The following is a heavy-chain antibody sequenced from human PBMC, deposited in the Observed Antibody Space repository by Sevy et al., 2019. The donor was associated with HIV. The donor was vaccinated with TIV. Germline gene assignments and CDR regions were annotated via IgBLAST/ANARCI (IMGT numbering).Heavy chain of an antibody. V-gene: IGHV3-15*01. CDR2: IKSKTDGGTT. CDR1: GFTFSNAW. D-gene: IGHD2-21*02. J-gene: IGHJ4*02. CDR3: TTVRVTTPAFFDY. Sequence: GGSLRLSCAASGFTFSNAWMSWVRQAPGKGLEWVGRIKSKTDGGTTDYAAPVKGRFTISRDDSKNTLYPQMNSLKTEDTAVYYCTTVRVTTPAFFDYWGQGTLVTVSS.